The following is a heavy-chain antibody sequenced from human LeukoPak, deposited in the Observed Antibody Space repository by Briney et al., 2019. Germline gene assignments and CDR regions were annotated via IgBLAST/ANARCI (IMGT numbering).Heavy chain of an antibody. CDR1: GGSISSSNW. CDR2: IYHSGST. CDR3: ARDDPKGVTIFDY. J-gene: IGHJ4*02. Sequence: PSETLSLTCAVSGGSISSSNWWSWVRQPPVKGLEWIGEIYHSGSTNYNPSLKSRVTISVDTSRNQFSLKLSSVTAADTAVYYCARDDPKGVTIFDYWGQGTLVTVSS. V-gene: IGHV4-4*02. D-gene: IGHD2-21*02.